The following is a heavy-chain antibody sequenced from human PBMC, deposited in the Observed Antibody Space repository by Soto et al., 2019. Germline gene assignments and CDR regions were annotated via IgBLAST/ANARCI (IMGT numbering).Heavy chain of an antibody. V-gene: IGHV3-48*02. J-gene: IGHJ5*02. CDR3: ARDGCYESIETDYGDYARVGCWFDP. Sequence: GGSLRLSCAASGFTFSSYSMNWVRQAPGKGLEWVSYISSSSSTIYYADSVKGRFTISRDNAKNSLYLQMNSLRDEDTAVYYCARDGCYESIETDYGDYARVGCWFDPWGQGTLVTVSS. CDR1: GFTFSSYS. D-gene: IGHD4-17*01. CDR2: ISSSSSTI.